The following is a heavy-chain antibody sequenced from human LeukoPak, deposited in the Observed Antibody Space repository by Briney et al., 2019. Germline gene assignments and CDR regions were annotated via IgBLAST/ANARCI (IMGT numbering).Heavy chain of an antibody. V-gene: IGHV1-46*01. CDR2: INPSGGGS. J-gene: IGHJ4*02. CDR3: ARGSATASYDFDY. CDR1: GYTFTGYY. Sequence: ASVKVSCKASGYTFTGYYIHWVRQAPGQGLEWMGIINPSGGGSSYAQKFRGRVTMTRDTSTSTVYMELSSLRSEDTAVFYCARGSATASYDFDYWGQGTLVTVSS. D-gene: IGHD6-13*01.